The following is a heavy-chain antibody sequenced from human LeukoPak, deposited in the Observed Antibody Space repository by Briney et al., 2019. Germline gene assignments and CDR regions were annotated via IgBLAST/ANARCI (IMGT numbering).Heavy chain of an antibody. CDR1: GYNFTSYW. Sequence: GESLKISCKGSGYNFTSYWIVWVRKMPGKGLEWMGIIYPGDSDTRYSPSFEGQVTISADKSISTAYLQWSSLRASDTAMYYCARGGPDAYNLVYWGQGTLVTVSS. J-gene: IGHJ4*02. D-gene: IGHD5-24*01. V-gene: IGHV5-51*01. CDR2: IYPGDSDT. CDR3: ARGGPDAYNLVY.